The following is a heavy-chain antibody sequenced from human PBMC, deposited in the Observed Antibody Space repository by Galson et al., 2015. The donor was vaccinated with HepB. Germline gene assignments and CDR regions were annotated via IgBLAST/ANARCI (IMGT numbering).Heavy chain of an antibody. CDR3: AKDVEGFGELGTGPIDY. V-gene: IGHV3-9*01. Sequence: SLRLSCAASGFTFSNAWMSWVRQAPGKGLEWVSGISWNSGSIGYADSVKGRSTISRDNAKNSLYLQMNSLRAEDTALYYCAKDVEGFGELGTGPIDYWGQGTLVTVSS. CDR1: GFTFSNAW. J-gene: IGHJ4*02. D-gene: IGHD3-10*01. CDR2: ISWNSGSI.